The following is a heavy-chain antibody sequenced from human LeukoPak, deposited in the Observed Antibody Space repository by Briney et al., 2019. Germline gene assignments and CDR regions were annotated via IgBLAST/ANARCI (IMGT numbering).Heavy chain of an antibody. CDR1: GYTFTSYG. J-gene: IGHJ4*02. V-gene: IGHV1-18*01. CDR3: ARDLGPYYYDSSGYPIDY. D-gene: IGHD3-22*01. CDR2: ISAYNGNT. Sequence: ASVKVSCKASGYTFTSYGISWVRQAPGQGLEWMGWISAYNGNTNYAQKLQGRVTMTTDTSTSTAYMELRSLRSDDTAVYYCARDLGPYYYDSSGYPIDYWGQGTLVTVSS.